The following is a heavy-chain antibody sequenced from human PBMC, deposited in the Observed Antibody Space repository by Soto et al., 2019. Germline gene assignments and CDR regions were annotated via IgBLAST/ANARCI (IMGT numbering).Heavy chain of an antibody. J-gene: IGHJ4*02. V-gene: IGHV4-59*08. CDR2: IYYTGTT. D-gene: IGHD6-6*01. CDR3: ARSSGAAPFDY. Sequence: SETLSLICTVSGGSIRDYYWGWIRQSPGKGLEWIGYIYYTGTTNYNPSLKSRVTISVDTSKNQFSLKLSSVTAADTAVYYCARSSGAAPFDYWGQGTLVTVSS. CDR1: GGSIRDYY.